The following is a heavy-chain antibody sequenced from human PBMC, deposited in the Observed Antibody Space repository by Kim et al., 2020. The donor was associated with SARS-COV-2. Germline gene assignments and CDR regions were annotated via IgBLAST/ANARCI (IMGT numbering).Heavy chain of an antibody. J-gene: IGHJ6*02. Sequence: SETLSLTCAVYGGSFSGYYWSWIRQPPGKGLEWIGEINHSGSTNYNPSLKSRVTISVDTSKNQFSLKLSSVTAADTAVYYCARGPTYYYGSASMDVWGQGTTVTVSS. CDR2: INHSGST. CDR1: GGSFSGYY. V-gene: IGHV4-34*01. CDR3: ARGPTYYYGSASMDV. D-gene: IGHD3-10*01.